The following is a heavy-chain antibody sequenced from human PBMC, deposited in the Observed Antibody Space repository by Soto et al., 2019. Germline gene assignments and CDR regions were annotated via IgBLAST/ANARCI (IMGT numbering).Heavy chain of an antibody. D-gene: IGHD3-3*01. CDR2: INPSGGRI. CDR1: GYTFTSYQ. J-gene: IGHJ6*02. V-gene: IGHV1-46*01. CDR3: ARDGPPTTTGVGPSYTMDV. Sequence: QMQLVQSGAEVKKPGASVKVSCKASGYTFTSYQMHWVRQAPGQVLEWMGIINPSGGRITYAQRCQGRVMMTRDTSTNTVYMELRSLRSEDTAVYYCARDGPPTTTGVGPSYTMDVWGQGTTVTVS.